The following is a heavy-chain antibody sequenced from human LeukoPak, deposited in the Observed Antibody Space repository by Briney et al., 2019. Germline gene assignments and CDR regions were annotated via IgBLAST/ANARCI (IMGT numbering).Heavy chain of an antibody. D-gene: IGHD6-6*01. CDR2: IYYSGST. CDR3: ARRGPGAGRYFDY. J-gene: IGHJ4*02. Sequence: SETLSLTCTVSGGSISSYYWSWIRQPPGKGLEWIGYIYYSGSTNYNPSLKSRVTISVDTSKKQFSLKLSSVTAADTAVYYCARRGPGAGRYFDYWGQGTLVTVPS. V-gene: IGHV4-59*01. CDR1: GGSISSYY.